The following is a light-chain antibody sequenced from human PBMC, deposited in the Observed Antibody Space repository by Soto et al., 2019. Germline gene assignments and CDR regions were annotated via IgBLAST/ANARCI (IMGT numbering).Light chain of an antibody. CDR2: DVN. CDR3: SSYTLSSTYV. CDR1: SSDVGSYNR. Sequence: QSALTQPPSVSGSPGQSVAISCTGTSSDVGSYNRVSWYQQPPGTAPKLMIYDVNNRPSGVPDRFSGSKSGNTASLTISGLQAEDEADYYCSSYTLSSTYVFGTGTKDTVL. J-gene: IGLJ1*01. V-gene: IGLV2-18*02.